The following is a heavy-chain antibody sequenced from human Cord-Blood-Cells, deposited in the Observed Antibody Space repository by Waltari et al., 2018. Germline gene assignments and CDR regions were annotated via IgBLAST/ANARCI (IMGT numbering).Heavy chain of an antibody. V-gene: IGHV1-8*03. CDR2: MNPNSGNT. D-gene: IGHD1-1*01. Sequence: QVQLVQSGAEVKKPGASVKVSCKASGYTFTSLDINWVRQAPGQGLEWMGWMNPNSGNTGYAQKFQGRVTITRNTSISTAYMELSSLRSEDTAVYYCARGGTTGSYYYYYGMDVWGQGTTVTVSS. CDR1: GYTFTSLD. J-gene: IGHJ6*02. CDR3: ARGGTTGSYYYYYGMDV.